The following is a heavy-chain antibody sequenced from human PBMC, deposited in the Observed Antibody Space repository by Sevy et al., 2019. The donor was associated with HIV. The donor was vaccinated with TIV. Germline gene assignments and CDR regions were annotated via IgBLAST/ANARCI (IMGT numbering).Heavy chain of an antibody. CDR3: TIHGTHYDFWSGYRHDYYYYYGMDV. V-gene: IGHV3-15*01. CDR1: GFTFSNAW. D-gene: IGHD3-3*01. CDR2: IKSKTDGETT. J-gene: IGHJ6*02. Sequence: GGSLRLSCAASGFTFSNAWMSWVLQAPGKGLEWVGRIKSKTDGETTDYAAPVKGRFTISRDDSKNTLYLQMNSLKTEDTAVYYCTIHGTHYDFWSGYRHDYYYYYGMDVWGQGTTVTVSS.